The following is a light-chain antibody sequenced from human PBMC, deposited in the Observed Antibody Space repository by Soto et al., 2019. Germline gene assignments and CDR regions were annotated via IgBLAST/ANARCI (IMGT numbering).Light chain of an antibody. CDR1: QSVSSN. CDR3: QQYNKWPPIT. V-gene: IGKV3-15*01. CDR2: GAS. J-gene: IGKJ5*01. Sequence: EIVLTQSPGTLSLSPGERATLSCRASQSVSSNLAWYQQKPGQAPRLLIFGASTRATGIPARFSGSGSGTEFTLTISSLQSEDFAVYYCQQYNKWPPITFGQGTRLEI.